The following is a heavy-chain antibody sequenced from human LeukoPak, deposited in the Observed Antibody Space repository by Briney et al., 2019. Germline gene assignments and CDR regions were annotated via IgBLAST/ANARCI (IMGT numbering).Heavy chain of an antibody. CDR2: ISSSSSTI. D-gene: IGHD5-12*01. J-gene: IGHJ4*02. V-gene: IGHV3-48*02. Sequence: GGSLRLSCAASGFAFTSYPMNWVRQAPGKGLEWISYISSSSSTIFYADSVKGRFTISRDNAHNSLYLQMNSLRDEDTAVYYCARDWWIFDSWGQGTLVTVSS. CDR3: ARDWWIFDS. CDR1: GFAFTSYP.